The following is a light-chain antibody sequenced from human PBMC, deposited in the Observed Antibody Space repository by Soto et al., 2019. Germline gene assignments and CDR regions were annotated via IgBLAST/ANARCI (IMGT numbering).Light chain of an antibody. CDR2: AAS. CDR3: LQHNSLPLT. J-gene: IGKJ2*01. Sequence: DIQMTQSPSSLSASVGDRVTITCRASQGIRNALVWYQQKPGKAPKRLIYAASSLQSGVPSRFSGTGSWTEFTLTINSLQPEDFATYYCLQHNSLPLTLGQGTKLEIK. CDR1: QGIRNA. V-gene: IGKV1-17*01.